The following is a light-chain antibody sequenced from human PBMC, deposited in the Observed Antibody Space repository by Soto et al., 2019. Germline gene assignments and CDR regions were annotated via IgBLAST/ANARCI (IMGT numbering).Light chain of an antibody. CDR2: DAS. Sequence: EIVLTQSPATLSLSPGERATLSCRASQSVSSYLAWYQQKPGQAPRLLIYDASNRATGIPARFSGSGSGTDFTPTIRRLGPEDFAIFYCQQGSKWPPGATFGQGTRLEIK. J-gene: IGKJ5*01. CDR3: QQGSKWPPGAT. V-gene: IGKV3-11*01. CDR1: QSVSSY.